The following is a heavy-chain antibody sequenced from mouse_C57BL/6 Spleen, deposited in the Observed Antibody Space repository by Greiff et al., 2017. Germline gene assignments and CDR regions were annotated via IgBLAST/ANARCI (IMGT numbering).Heavy chain of an antibody. Sequence: EVQLMESGGGLVKPGGSLKLSCAASGFTFSSYAMSWVRQTPEKRLEWVATISDGGSYTYYPDNVKGRFTISRDNAKNNLYLQMSHLKSEDTAMYYCARRLLLYYAMDYWGQGTSVTVSS. CDR1: GFTFSSYA. CDR3: ARRLLLYYAMDY. CDR2: ISDGGSYT. D-gene: IGHD2-3*01. J-gene: IGHJ4*01. V-gene: IGHV5-4*01.